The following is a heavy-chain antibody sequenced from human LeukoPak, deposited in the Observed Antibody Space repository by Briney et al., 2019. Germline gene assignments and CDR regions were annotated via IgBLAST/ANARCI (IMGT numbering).Heavy chain of an antibody. Sequence: ASVKVSCKVSGYTLTELSMHWVRQAPGKGLEWMGGFDPEDGETIYAQKFQGRVTMTEDASTDTAYMELSSLRSEDTAVYYCAIGVYKLELRGRRGDYYYYMDAWGKGTTVTVSS. J-gene: IGHJ6*03. CDR2: FDPEDGET. D-gene: IGHD1-7*01. V-gene: IGHV1-24*01. CDR1: GYTLTELS. CDR3: AIGVYKLELRGRRGDYYYYMDA.